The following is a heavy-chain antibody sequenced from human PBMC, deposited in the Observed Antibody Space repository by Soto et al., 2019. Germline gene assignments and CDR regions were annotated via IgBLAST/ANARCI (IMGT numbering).Heavy chain of an antibody. CDR1: GFTFSSYG. J-gene: IGHJ3*02. CDR3: AKSPGGYYSFDI. Sequence: GGSVRLSCAASGFTFSSYGMHWVRQAPGKGLEWVAVISYDGSNKYYADSVKGRFTISRDNSENTLYLQMNSLRAEDTAVYYCAKSPGGYYSFDIWGQGTMVTVS. V-gene: IGHV3-30*18. CDR2: ISYDGSNK. D-gene: IGHD3-3*01.